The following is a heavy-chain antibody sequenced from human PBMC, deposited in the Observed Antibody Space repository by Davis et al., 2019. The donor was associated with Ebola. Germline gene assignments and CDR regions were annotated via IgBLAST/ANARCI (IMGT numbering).Heavy chain of an antibody. Sequence: AASVKVSCKASGYTFTGYYMHWVRQAPGQGLEWMGWMNPNSGNTNYAQKFQGRVTMTRDTSITTAYMELSRLRSEDTAVYYCARRRWSSSGCIFSWGQGTMVTVSS. D-gene: IGHD3-22*01. CDR1: GYTFTGYY. CDR2: MNPNSGNT. V-gene: IGHV1-2*02. CDR3: ARRRWSSSGCIFS. J-gene: IGHJ3*01.